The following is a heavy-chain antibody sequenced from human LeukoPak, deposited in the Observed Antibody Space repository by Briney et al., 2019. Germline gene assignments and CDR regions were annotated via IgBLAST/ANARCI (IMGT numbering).Heavy chain of an antibody. V-gene: IGHV4-31*03. CDR3: ARGVFGVVTPRGWFDP. CDR1: GGSISSGGYY. J-gene: IGHJ5*02. Sequence: SETLSLTCTVSGGSISSGGYYWSWIRQHPGKGLEWIGYIYYSGSTYYNPSLKSRVTISVDTSKNQFSLKLSSVTAADTAVYYCARGVFGVVTPRGWFDPWGQGALVTVSS. D-gene: IGHD3-3*01. CDR2: IYYSGST.